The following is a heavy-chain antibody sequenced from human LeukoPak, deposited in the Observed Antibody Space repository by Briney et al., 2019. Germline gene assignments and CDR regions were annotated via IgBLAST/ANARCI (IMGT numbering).Heavy chain of an antibody. CDR2: IGGAGHST. CDR1: GFIFSNYA. Sequence: GGSLRLSCAASGFIFSNYAVDWVRQAPGKGLEWVSAIGGAGHSTYYADSVKGRFTISRDNSKNTLFLQMNSLRAEDTAVYYCARDEGVYDSSGQFDYWGQGTLVTVSS. CDR3: ARDEGVYDSSGQFDY. V-gene: IGHV3-23*01. D-gene: IGHD3-22*01. J-gene: IGHJ4*02.